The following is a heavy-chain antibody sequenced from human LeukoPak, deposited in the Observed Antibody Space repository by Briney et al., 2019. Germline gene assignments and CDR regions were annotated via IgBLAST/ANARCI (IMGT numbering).Heavy chain of an antibody. CDR1: GGSIGSGNW. CDR3: ARHHTSSKPIDY. V-gene: IGHV4-38-2*01. J-gene: IGHJ4*02. CDR2: VYSTGHT. Sequence: SETLSLTCVVSGGSIGSGNWWSWIRQPPGKGLEWIGSVYSTGHTNYNLSLKSRVTMSIDTSKNQLSLKLTSVTAADTAMYYCARHHTSSKPIDYWGQGTLVTVSS. D-gene: IGHD3-16*01.